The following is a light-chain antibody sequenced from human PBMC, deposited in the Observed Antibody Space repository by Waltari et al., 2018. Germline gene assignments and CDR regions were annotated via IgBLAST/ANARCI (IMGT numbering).Light chain of an antibody. V-gene: IGLV2-14*01. CDR1: TNQLVAFHF. CDR3: HSYTGSRTYV. CDR2: EVT. Sequence: QSALTQPASGSGSPVHSFTIPATGPTNQLVAFHFFSWYQHHPGKAPKLIIYEVTKRPSGVSTRFSGSKSGNTASLTISGLQAEDEADYYCHSYTGSRTYVFGTGTKVTVL. J-gene: IGLJ1*01.